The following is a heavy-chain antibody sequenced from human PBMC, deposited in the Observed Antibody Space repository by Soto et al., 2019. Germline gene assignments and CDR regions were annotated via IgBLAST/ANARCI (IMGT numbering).Heavy chain of an antibody. CDR2: IYHSGST. D-gene: IGHD6-13*01. CDR1: GGSISSGGYS. V-gene: IGHV4-30-2*01. CDR3: DRSGEAASDFDY. Sequence: SETLSLTCAVSGGSISSGGYSWSWIRQPPGKGLEWIGYIYHSGSTYYNPSLKSRVTISVDRSKNQFSLKLSSVTAADTAVYYCDRSGEAASDFDYWGQGTLVTVSS. J-gene: IGHJ4*02.